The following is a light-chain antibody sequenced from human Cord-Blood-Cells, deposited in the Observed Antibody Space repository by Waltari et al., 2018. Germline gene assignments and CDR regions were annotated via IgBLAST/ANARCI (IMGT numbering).Light chain of an antibody. CDR3: QQYNSYSHVT. Sequence: DIQMTQSPSTLSASVGDRVTITCRASQSISSWLAWYQQKPGKAPKLLIYKASSLESGVPSRFRGSGSGTEFPLTISSLQPDDFATYYCQQYNSYSHVTFGQGTKVEIK. CDR1: QSISSW. V-gene: IGKV1-5*03. CDR2: KAS. J-gene: IGKJ1*01.